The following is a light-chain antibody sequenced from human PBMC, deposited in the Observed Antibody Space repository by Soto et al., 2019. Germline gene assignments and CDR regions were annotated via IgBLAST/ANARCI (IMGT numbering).Light chain of an antibody. CDR2: DVS. Sequence: QSVLTQPASVSGSPGQSITISCTGTSSDVGAYNYVSWYQQHPGKAPKLMIYDVSNRPSGVSNRFSGSKSGNTASLTISGLQAEDEADYYCSSYKSSNTPPGVFGTGTKVTV. CDR3: SSYKSSNTPPGV. V-gene: IGLV2-14*01. J-gene: IGLJ1*01. CDR1: SSDVGAYNY.